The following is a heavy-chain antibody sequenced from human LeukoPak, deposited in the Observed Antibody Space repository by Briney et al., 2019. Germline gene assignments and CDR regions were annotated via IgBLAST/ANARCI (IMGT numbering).Heavy chain of an antibody. D-gene: IGHD3-10*01. Sequence: GGSLRLSCAASGFTFSSYWMHWVRHAPGKGLVWVSRINSDGSSTIYADSVKGRFTISRDNAKNTLYLQMNSLRAEDTAVYYCAREITMVRGVTHDAFDIWGQGTMVTVSS. V-gene: IGHV3-74*01. CDR2: INSDGSST. CDR3: AREITMVRGVTHDAFDI. CDR1: GFTFSSYW. J-gene: IGHJ3*02.